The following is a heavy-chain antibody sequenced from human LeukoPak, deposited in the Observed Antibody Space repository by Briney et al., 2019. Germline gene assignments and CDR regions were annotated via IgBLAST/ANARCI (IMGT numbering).Heavy chain of an antibody. CDR1: GFTFSSYS. CDR2: INSDGTIT. J-gene: IGHJ4*02. Sequence: GGSLRLSCAASGFTFSSYSMNWVRQAPGKGLVWVSRINSDGTITTYADSVKGRFTISRDIPKNTLYLQMNSLRAEDTAVYFCARHPGGSTSYYFDYWGQGTLVTVSS. V-gene: IGHV3-74*01. CDR3: ARHPGGSTSYYFDY. D-gene: IGHD2/OR15-2a*01.